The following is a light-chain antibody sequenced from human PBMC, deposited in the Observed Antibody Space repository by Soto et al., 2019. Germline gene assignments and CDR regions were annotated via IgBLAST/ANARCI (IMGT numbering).Light chain of an antibody. Sequence: DIQMTQSPSSLSASVGDRVTITCRASQGITDYLAWYQQKPGQVPNLLIYAASTLQSGVPSRFSASGSGTDFSLTITGLQPEDVATYYCQNYYSAPWTFGQGTKVEIK. J-gene: IGKJ1*01. CDR1: QGITDY. CDR3: QNYYSAPWT. CDR2: AAS. V-gene: IGKV1-27*01.